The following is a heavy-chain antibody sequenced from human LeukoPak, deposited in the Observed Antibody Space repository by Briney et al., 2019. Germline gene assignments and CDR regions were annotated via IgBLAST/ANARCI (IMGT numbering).Heavy chain of an antibody. CDR1: GFTFSSYG. J-gene: IGHJ6*03. Sequence: QSGGSLRLSCAASGFTFSSYGMHWVRQAPGKGLEWVAVISYDGSNKYYADSVKGRFTISRDNSKNTLYLQMNSLRAEDTAVYYCARGGYFYYYMDVWGKGTTVTVSS. CDR3: ARGGYFYYYMDV. CDR2: ISYDGSNK. V-gene: IGHV3-30*03.